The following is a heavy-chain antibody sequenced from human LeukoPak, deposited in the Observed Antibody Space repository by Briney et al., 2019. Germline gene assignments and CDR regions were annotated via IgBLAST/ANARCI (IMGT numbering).Heavy chain of an antibody. CDR1: GFTFSSYA. Sequence: GRSLRLSCAASGFTFSSYAMSWVRQAPGKGLEWVSAISGSGGSTYYADSVKGRFTISRDNSKNTLYLQMNSLRAEDTAVYYCAARYCSGGSCYSGYWGQGTLVTVSS. CDR2: ISGSGGST. CDR3: AARYCSGGSCYSGY. J-gene: IGHJ4*02. V-gene: IGHV3-23*01. D-gene: IGHD2-15*01.